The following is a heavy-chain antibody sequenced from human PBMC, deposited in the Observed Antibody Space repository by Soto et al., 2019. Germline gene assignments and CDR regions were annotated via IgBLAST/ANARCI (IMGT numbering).Heavy chain of an antibody. CDR3: ARRDPRAIDS. Sequence: ETLALTCSVSGGFISRSSYAWGWIRQPPGKGREWIGSIYYSGSTYYNTSLNSRVAISMDTSKNQFYLKLNAVTAADTAVYFCARRDPRAIDSWGQGTLVTVSS. J-gene: IGHJ5*01. CDR2: IYYSGST. CDR1: GGFISRSSYA. V-gene: IGHV4-39*01.